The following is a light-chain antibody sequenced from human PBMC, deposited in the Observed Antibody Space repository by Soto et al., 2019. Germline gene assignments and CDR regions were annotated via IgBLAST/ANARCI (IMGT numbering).Light chain of an antibody. J-gene: IGKJ4*01. V-gene: IGKV3-20*01. CDR1: QSVSSSY. Sequence: EIVLTQSPGTLSLSPGERATLFCRASQSVSSSYLAWYQQKPGQAPRLLIYGASSRATGIPDRFSGSGSGTDFTLTISRLEPEDFAVYYCQQYGSSPFLTFGGGTKVEIK. CDR3: QQYGSSPFLT. CDR2: GAS.